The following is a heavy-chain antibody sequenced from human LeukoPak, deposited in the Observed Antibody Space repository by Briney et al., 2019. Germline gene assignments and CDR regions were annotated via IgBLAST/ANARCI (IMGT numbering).Heavy chain of an antibody. Sequence: ASVKVSCKTSGYTFTGYYMHWVRQAPGQGLEWMGWISAYNGNTNYAQKLQGRVTMTTDTSTSTAYMELRSLRSDDTAVYYCAREVAKDYYYYMDVWGKGTTVTVSS. CDR3: AREVAKDYYYYMDV. CDR1: GYTFTGYY. CDR2: ISAYNGNT. J-gene: IGHJ6*03. V-gene: IGHV1-18*04. D-gene: IGHD5-12*01.